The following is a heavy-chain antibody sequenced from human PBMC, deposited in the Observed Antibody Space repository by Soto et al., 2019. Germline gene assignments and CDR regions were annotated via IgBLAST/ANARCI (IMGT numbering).Heavy chain of an antibody. CDR1: GGTFSSYA. V-gene: IGHV1-69*13. D-gene: IGHD3-16*01. Sequence: GASVKVSCKASGGTFSSYAISWVRQAPGQGLEWMGGIIPIFGTANYAQKFQGRVTITADESTSTAYMELSSLRSEDTAVYYCARGYASSPSGYYYGMDVWGQGTTVTVSS. J-gene: IGHJ6*02. CDR3: ARGYASSPSGYYYGMDV. CDR2: IIPIFGTA.